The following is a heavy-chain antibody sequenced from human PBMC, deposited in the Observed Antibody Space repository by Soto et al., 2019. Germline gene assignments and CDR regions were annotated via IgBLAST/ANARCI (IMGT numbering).Heavy chain of an antibody. D-gene: IGHD3-10*02. CDR3: ARSPLSYDYVRQTWREVGDYFDV. CDR2: LIHGGST. CDR1: NSSLGAFH. V-gene: IGHV4-34*12. J-gene: IGHJ3*01. Sequence: SETRRLPWAIYNSSLGAFHWTWLRQPPGKGLEWIGELIHGGSTNYNPSLKSRVTFSLDTSKSQFSLHVMSVTAADTAVYYCARSPLSYDYVRQTWREVGDYFDVWGRGTAVT.